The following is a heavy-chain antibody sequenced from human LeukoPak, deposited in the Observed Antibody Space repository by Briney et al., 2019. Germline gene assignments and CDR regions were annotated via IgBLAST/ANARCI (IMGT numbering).Heavy chain of an antibody. CDR2: IYPGDSDT. D-gene: IGHD1-26*01. J-gene: IGHJ4*02. Sequence: GESLKISCHGSENSFTAFWIGWVRQRPGKGLEWMGMIYPGDSDTKYSPSFRGQVTISADKSMTTAYLQWSSLKASDTAIYYCARHEGSGSYYSYWGQGTLVTVSS. CDR1: ENSFTAFW. CDR3: ARHEGSGSYYSY. V-gene: IGHV5-51*01.